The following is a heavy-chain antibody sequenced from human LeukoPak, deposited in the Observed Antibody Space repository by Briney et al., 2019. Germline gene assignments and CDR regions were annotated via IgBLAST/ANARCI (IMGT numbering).Heavy chain of an antibody. V-gene: IGHV1-8*01. Sequence: GASVKVSCKASGYTFTSYDINWVRQATGQGLEWMGWMNPNSGNTGYAQKFQGRVTMTRNTSISTAYMELGSLRSEDTAVYYCARGQARAVRGVINAYWGQGTLVTVSS. CDR2: MNPNSGNT. D-gene: IGHD3-10*01. J-gene: IGHJ4*02. CDR3: ARGQARAVRGVINAY. CDR1: GYTFTSYD.